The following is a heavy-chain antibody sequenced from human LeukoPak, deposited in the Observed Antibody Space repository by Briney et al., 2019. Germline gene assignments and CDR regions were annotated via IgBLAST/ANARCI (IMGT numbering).Heavy chain of an antibody. CDR1: GYTFTSYD. CDR3: ARGSPGGYCSGGSCPFFDS. J-gene: IGHJ4*02. CDR2: LNPTSGNT. V-gene: IGHV1-8*01. D-gene: IGHD2-15*01. Sequence: ASVKVSCKASGYTFTSYDINWVRQATGQGLEWMGWLNPTSGNTGCAQKFQGRVTMTRNTSISTAYMELSSLRSEDTAVYYCARGSPGGYCSGGSCPFFDSWGRGTLVTVSS.